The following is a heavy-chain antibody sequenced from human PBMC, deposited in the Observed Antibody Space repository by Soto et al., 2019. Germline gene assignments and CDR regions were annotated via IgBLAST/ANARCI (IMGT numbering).Heavy chain of an antibody. CDR1: GGSFSSYT. J-gene: IGHJ5*02. Sequence: ASVRVSCKASGGSFSSYTISWVRQAPGQGLEWMGWISAYNGNTNYAQKLQGRVTMTTDTSTSTAYMELRSLRSDDTAVYYCARQYCSSTSCYEYNWFGPWGQGTLVTVSS. D-gene: IGHD2-2*01. CDR3: ARQYCSSTSCYEYNWFGP. V-gene: IGHV1-18*01. CDR2: ISAYNGNT.